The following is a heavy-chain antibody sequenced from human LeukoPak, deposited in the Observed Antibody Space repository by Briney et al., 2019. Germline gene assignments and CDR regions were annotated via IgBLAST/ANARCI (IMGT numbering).Heavy chain of an antibody. CDR3: ALTKVAGALFDY. D-gene: IGHD6-19*01. Sequence: SETLSLTCTVSGGSISSSSHYWGWIRQPPGKGLEWIGSIYYSGSTYYNPSLKSRVTISVDTSKNQFSLKLSSVTSADTAVYYCALTKVAGALFDYWGQGTLVTVSS. CDR1: GGSISSSSHY. CDR2: IYYSGST. V-gene: IGHV4-39*01. J-gene: IGHJ4*02.